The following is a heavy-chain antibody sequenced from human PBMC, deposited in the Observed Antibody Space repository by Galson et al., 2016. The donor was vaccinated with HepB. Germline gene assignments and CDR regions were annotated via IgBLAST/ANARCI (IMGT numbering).Heavy chain of an antibody. Sequence: LSLTCTVSGDSIRRNDYYWTWLRQHPVKGLEWIATIYHFGSTYYNPSLQSRVTISVDASKNQFYLRLTSLTAADTAVYFCARDEGDYGMDVWGQGTTVIVSS. CDR1: GDSIRRNDYY. J-gene: IGHJ6*02. CDR3: ARDEGDYGMDV. V-gene: IGHV4-31*03. CDR2: IYHFGST.